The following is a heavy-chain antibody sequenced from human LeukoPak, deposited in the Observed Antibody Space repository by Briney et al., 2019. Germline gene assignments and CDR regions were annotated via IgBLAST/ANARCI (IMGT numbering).Heavy chain of an antibody. CDR3: ATGWSGYYWTT. CDR1: GGSISSSSYY. J-gene: IGHJ5*02. D-gene: IGHD3-3*01. Sequence: SETLSLTCTVSGGSISSSSYYWGWIRQPPGKGLEWIGSIYYSGSTYYNPSLKSRVTISVDTSKNQFSLKLSSVTAADTAVYYCATGWSGYYWTTWGQGTLVAVSS. V-gene: IGHV4-39*07. CDR2: IYYSGST.